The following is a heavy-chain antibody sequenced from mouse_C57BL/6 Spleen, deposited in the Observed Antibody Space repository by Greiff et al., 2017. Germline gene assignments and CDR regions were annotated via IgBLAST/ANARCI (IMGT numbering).Heavy chain of an antibody. D-gene: IGHD2-5*01. CDR1: GYTFTSYW. CDR3: ARSQEYSNYFFAMDY. J-gene: IGHJ4*01. CDR2: IDPSNSET. V-gene: IGHV1-52*01. Sequence: QVQLQQPGAELVRPGSSVKLSCKASGYTFTSYWMHWVKQRPIQGLEWIGNIDPSNSETHYNQKFKDKATMTVDKSSSTAYMQLSSLTSEDSAVYYCARSQEYSNYFFAMDYRGQGTSVTV.